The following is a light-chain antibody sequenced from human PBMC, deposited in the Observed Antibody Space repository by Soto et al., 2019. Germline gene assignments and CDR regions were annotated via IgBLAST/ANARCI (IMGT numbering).Light chain of an antibody. CDR3: QQYSGSPET. Sequence: EIVLTQSPGTLSLSPGERAALSCRASQTIANIYLAWYQHKPGRPPRLLIYDTSTWTTGTPDRFIGSGSGTDFTLTISRLEPEDFAVYSCQQYSGSPETFGPGTKVEIK. CDR2: DTS. CDR1: QTIANIY. V-gene: IGKV3-20*01. J-gene: IGKJ1*01.